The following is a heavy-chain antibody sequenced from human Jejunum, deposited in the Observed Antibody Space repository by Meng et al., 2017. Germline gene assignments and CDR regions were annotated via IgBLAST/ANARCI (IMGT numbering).Heavy chain of an antibody. V-gene: IGHV3-74*01. CDR2: IKPDGNTI. CDR1: GFPFSTYS. Sequence: EGQVVESGGGLVQPGGSLRLSCAASGFPFSTYSMHWVRQAPGKGLVWVSQIKPDGNTISYADSVRGRFTISRDNAKSTLYLEMNSLRAEDAAVYYCARDNDWVVWDYWGRGTLVTVSS. CDR3: ARDNDWVVWDY. D-gene: IGHD1-1*01. J-gene: IGHJ4*01.